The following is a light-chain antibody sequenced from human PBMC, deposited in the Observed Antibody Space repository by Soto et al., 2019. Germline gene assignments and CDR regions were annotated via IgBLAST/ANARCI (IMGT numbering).Light chain of an antibody. CDR2: AAS. J-gene: IGKJ4*01. V-gene: IGKV1-17*01. CDR1: QGISND. Sequence: DIQMTQSPSSLSASVGDRVPITCRASQGISNDLGWYQQKPGKAPKRLIYAASSLQSGVPSRFSGSGSGTEFTLTISSLQPEDFASYYCQQFDSPPLSFGGGTRVEF. CDR3: QQFDSPPLS.